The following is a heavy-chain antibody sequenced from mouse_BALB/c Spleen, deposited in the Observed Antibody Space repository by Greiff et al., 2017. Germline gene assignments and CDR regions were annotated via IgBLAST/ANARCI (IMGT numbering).Heavy chain of an antibody. V-gene: IGHV2-9*02. J-gene: IGHJ4*01. CDR2: IWAGGST. Sequence: QVQLQQSGPGLVAPSQSLSITCTVSGFSLTSYGVHWVRQPPGKGLEWLGVIWAGGSTNYNSALMSRLSISKDNSKSQVFLKMNSLQTDDTAMYYCARDENYYGKGYAMDYWGQGTSVTVSS. D-gene: IGHD1-1*01. CDR1: GFSLTSYG. CDR3: ARDENYYGKGYAMDY.